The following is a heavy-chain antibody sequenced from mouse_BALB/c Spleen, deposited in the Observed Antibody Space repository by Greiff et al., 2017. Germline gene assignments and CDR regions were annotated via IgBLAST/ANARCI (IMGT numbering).Heavy chain of an antibody. V-gene: IGHV3-2*02. Sequence: ESGPGLVKPSQSLSLTCTVTGYSITSDYAWNWIRQFPGNKLEWMGYISYSGSTSYNPSLKSRISITRDTSKNQFFLQLNSVTTEDTATYYCARCYEGAMDYWGQGTSVTVSS. J-gene: IGHJ4*01. CDR3: ARCYEGAMDY. D-gene: IGHD2-3*01. CDR2: ISYSGST. CDR1: GYSITSDYA.